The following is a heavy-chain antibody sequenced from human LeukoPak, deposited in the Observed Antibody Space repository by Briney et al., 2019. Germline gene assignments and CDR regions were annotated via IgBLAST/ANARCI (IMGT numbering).Heavy chain of an antibody. CDR1: GFTFSSYG. Sequence: GGSLRLSCAASGFTFSSYGMHWVRQAPGKGLEWVAVISYDGSNKYYADSVKGRFTISRDDAKNSVYLQMNSLRVEDTAVYYCARLGSGNYHDPYDVWGQGTLVTVSS. CDR2: ISYDGSNK. J-gene: IGHJ3*01. D-gene: IGHD1-26*01. CDR3: ARLGSGNYHDPYDV. V-gene: IGHV3-30*03.